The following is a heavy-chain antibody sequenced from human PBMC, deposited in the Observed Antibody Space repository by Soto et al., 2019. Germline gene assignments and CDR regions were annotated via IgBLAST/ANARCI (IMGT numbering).Heavy chain of an antibody. CDR2: IFYNGIT. J-gene: IGHJ3*02. D-gene: IGHD3-22*01. CDR1: GGSISSGDYY. V-gene: IGHV4-30-4*01. CDR3: AKDYYDSSRNAFDI. Sequence: SETLSLTCTVSGGSISSGDYYWSWIRQPPGKGLEWIGYIFYNGITYYNPSLKSRLTISLDTSKNQFYLKLTSVTAADTAVYYCAKDYYDSSRNAFDIWGQGTMVTVSS.